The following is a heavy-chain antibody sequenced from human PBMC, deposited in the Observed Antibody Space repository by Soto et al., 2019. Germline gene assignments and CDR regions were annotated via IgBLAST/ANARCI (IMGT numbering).Heavy chain of an antibody. Sequence: QVQVVESGGGVVQPGGSLRLSCAASGFTFSRYAMHWVRQAPGKGLEWVALILYDGRNKYYADSVKGRFTISRDNSKNPLYLHMNSLSAEDTAVYYCARDVDTAYNWFGPLGQGTLVTVSS. CDR1: GFTFSRYA. V-gene: IGHV3-30-3*01. D-gene: IGHD5-18*01. J-gene: IGHJ5*02. CDR3: ARDVDTAYNWFGP. CDR2: ILYDGRNK.